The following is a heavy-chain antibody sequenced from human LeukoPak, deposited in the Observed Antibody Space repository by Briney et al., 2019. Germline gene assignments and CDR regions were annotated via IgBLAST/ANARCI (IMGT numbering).Heavy chain of an antibody. CDR3: ARDSSYALTKYYHMDV. V-gene: IGHV3-21*01. J-gene: IGHJ6*03. CDR1: GFTLSDYT. CDR2: ISSTSTYI. D-gene: IGHD2-2*01. Sequence: GGSLRLSCAASGFTLSDYTLNWVRQAPGKGLEWLSSISSTSTYIYYADSVKGRVTISRDNAKNSLYLQMNCLSDEDTAVYYCARDSSYALTKYYHMDVWGKGTTVTVSS.